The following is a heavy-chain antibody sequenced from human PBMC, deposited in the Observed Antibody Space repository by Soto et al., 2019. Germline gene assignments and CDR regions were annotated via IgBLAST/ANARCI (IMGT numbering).Heavy chain of an antibody. CDR3: ARAIHYYDSSGYYSDAFDI. CDR1: GGSISSYY. CDR2: IYYSGST. Sequence: SETLSLTCTVSGGSISSYYWSWIRQPPGKGLEWIGYIYYSGSTNYNPSLKSRVTISVDTSKNQFSLKLSSVTAADTAVYYCARAIHYYDSSGYYSDAFDIWGQVTMVTVSS. J-gene: IGHJ3*02. V-gene: IGHV4-59*01. D-gene: IGHD3-22*01.